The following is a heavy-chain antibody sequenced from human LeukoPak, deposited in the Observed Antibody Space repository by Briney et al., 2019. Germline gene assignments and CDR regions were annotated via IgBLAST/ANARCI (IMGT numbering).Heavy chain of an antibody. CDR3: ARPERKGRIVATYLY. D-gene: IGHD5-12*01. CDR2: IYYSGST. Sequence: SETLSLTCTVSGGSISSSSYYWGWIRQPPGKGLEWIGSIYYSGSTYYNPSLKSRVTISVDTSKNQFSLKLSSVTAADTAVYYCARPERKGRIVATYLYWGQGTLVTVSS. V-gene: IGHV4-39*07. CDR1: GGSISSSSYY. J-gene: IGHJ4*02.